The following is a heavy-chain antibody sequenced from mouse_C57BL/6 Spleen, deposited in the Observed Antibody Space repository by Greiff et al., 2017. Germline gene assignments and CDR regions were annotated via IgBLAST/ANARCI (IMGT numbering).Heavy chain of an antibody. D-gene: IGHD2-1*01. J-gene: IGHJ1*03. CDR1: GYTFTDYN. Sequence: EVQLQQSGPELVKPGASVKIPCKASGYTFTDYNMDWVKQSHGKSLEWIGAINPNNGGTIYNQKFKGKATLTVDKSSSTAYMELRNLTSEDTAVYYCARFGGNYDWYFDVGGTGTTVTVSS. V-gene: IGHV1-18*01. CDR3: ARFGGNYDWYFDV. CDR2: INPNNGGT.